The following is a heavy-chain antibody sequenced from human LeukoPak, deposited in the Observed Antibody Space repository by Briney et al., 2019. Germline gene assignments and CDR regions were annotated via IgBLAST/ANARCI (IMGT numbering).Heavy chain of an antibody. V-gene: IGHV1-3*04. CDR1: GYTFTNYA. D-gene: IGHD5-12*01. CDR2: INTGNGNT. CDR3: ARVGYSGYDSRPVFNY. Sequence: ASVKVSCKASGYTFTNYALHWVRQAPGQRLEWMGWINTGNGNTKYSQKFQGRVTITRATSASTAYMELSSLRSEDTAVYYCARVGYSGYDSRPVFNYWGQRTLVTVSS. J-gene: IGHJ4*02.